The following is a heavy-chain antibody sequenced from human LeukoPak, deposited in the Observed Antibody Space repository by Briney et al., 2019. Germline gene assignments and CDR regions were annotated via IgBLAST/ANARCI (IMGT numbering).Heavy chain of an antibody. D-gene: IGHD1-26*01. V-gene: IGHV3-30*02. CDR1: GFTFSSYG. CDR3: ARDRLVGLYFDY. CDR2: IRYDGSNK. J-gene: IGHJ4*02. Sequence: GGSLRLSCAASGFTFSSYGMHWVRQAPGKGLEWVAFIRYDGSNKYYADSVKGRFTISRDNSKNTLYLQMNSLRAEDTAVYYCARDRLVGLYFDYWGQGTLVTVSS.